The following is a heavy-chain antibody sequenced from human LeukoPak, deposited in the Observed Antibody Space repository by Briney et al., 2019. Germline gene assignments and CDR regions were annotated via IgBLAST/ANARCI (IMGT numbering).Heavy chain of an antibody. Sequence: PSETLSLTCTVSGVSLSSGDYYWRWIRQPPGKGLEWIVYIYYSGSTYYNPSLKSRVTISVDTSKNQFSLKLSSVTAADTAVYYCARFPADYYDSSGPFDYWGQGTLVTVSS. CDR3: ARFPADYYDSSGPFDY. V-gene: IGHV4-30-4*01. J-gene: IGHJ4*02. D-gene: IGHD3-22*01. CDR2: IYYSGST. CDR1: GVSLSSGDYY.